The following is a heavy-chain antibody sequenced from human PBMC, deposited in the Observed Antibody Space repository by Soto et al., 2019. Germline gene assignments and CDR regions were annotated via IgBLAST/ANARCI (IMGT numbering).Heavy chain of an antibody. CDR3: ETSDYGVIGGVDY. CDR2: ISYDGSNK. CDR1: GFTFSSYG. J-gene: IGHJ4*02. Sequence: SLRLSCAASGFTFSSYGMHWVRQAPGKGLEWVAVISYDGSNKYYADSVKGRFTISRDNSKNTLYLQMNSLRAEDTAVYYCETSDYGVIGGVDYWGQGTMVTVSA. D-gene: IGHD4-17*01. V-gene: IGHV3-30*03.